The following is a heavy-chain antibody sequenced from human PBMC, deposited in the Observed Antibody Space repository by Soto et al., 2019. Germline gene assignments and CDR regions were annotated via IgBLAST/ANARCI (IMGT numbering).Heavy chain of an antibody. Sequence: GASVKVSCKASGYTFTGYYLHWVRQAPGQGLEWMGWINPNSGGTNYAQKFQGWVTMTGDTSISTAYMELSRLRSDDTAVYYCARSMRTEGVTYYDFWSGYYDIIPQFDYWGQGTLVTVSS. CDR2: INPNSGGT. CDR1: GYTFTGYY. V-gene: IGHV1-2*04. D-gene: IGHD3-3*01. J-gene: IGHJ4*02. CDR3: ARSMRTEGVTYYDFWSGYYDIIPQFDY.